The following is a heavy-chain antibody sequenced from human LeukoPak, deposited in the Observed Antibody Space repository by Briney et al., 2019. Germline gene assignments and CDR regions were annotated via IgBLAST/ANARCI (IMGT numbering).Heavy chain of an antibody. CDR1: GFTFSSYA. J-gene: IGHJ4*02. Sequence: GGSLRLSCAASGFTFSSYAMSWVRQAPGKGLEWVSAISGSGGSTYYADSVKGRFTISRDNSKNTLYLHMNSLRAEDTAVYFCASDGTTDPGGIFDSWGQGTLVTVSS. D-gene: IGHD1-7*01. V-gene: IGHV3-23*01. CDR3: ASDGTTDPGGIFDS. CDR2: ISGSGGST.